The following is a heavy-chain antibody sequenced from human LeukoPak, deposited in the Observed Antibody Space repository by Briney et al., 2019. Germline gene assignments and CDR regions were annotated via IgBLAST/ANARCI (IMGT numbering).Heavy chain of an antibody. J-gene: IGHJ4*02. CDR3: PIRAAPAFDY. CDR1: GSTVSNYW. V-gene: IGHV3-7*01. D-gene: IGHD6-6*01. CDR2: IKEDGSEK. Sequence: GGSLRLSCAVSGSTVSNYWMSWVRQAPGEGLGWVGNIKEDGSEKYYVDSVKDRFTIGRDNATKSLYLRVACLRAEDTLVYLCPIRAAPAFDYWGQGTLVTVSS.